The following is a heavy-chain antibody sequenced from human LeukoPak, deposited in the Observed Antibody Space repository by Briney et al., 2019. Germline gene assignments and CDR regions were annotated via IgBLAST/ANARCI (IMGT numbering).Heavy chain of an antibody. D-gene: IGHD2-15*01. J-gene: IGHJ6*02. CDR1: GYTFTSYG. Sequence: ASVKVSCKASGYTFTSYGISWVRQAPGQGLEWMGWISAYNGNTNYAQKLQGRVTMTTDTSTSTAYMELRSLRPDDTAVYYCARDGASYCSGGSCSLGHYYYYGVDVWGQGTTVTVSS. V-gene: IGHV1-18*01. CDR2: ISAYNGNT. CDR3: ARDGASYCSGGSCSLGHYYYYGVDV.